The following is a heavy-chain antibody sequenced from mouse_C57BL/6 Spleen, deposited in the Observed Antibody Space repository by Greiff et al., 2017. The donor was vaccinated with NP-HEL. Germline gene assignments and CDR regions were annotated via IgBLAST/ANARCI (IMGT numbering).Heavy chain of an antibody. CDR3: TAYYYDYDGYYYAMDY. CDR1: GFNIKDYY. V-gene: IGHV14-1*01. Sequence: VHVKQSGAELVRPGASVKLSCTASGFNIKDYYMHWVKQRPEQGLEWIGRIDPEDGDTEYAPKFQGKATMTADTSSNTAYLQLSSLTSEDTAVYYCTAYYYDYDGYYYAMDYWGQGTSVTVSS. CDR2: IDPEDGDT. D-gene: IGHD2-4*01. J-gene: IGHJ4*01.